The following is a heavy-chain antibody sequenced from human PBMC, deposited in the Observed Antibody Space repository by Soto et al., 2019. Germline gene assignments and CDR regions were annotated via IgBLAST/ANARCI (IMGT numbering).Heavy chain of an antibody. J-gene: IGHJ6*02. CDR1: GGTFSSYA. CDR3: ARTYYYGSGSIGGGMDV. CDR2: IIPIFGTA. D-gene: IGHD3-10*01. Sequence: QVQLVQSGAEVKKPGSSVKVSCKASGGTFSSYAISWVRQAPGQGLEWMGGIIPIFGTANYAQKIQGRVTITADESTSTAYMELSSLRSEDTAVYYCARTYYYGSGSIGGGMDVWGQGTTVTVSS. V-gene: IGHV1-69*01.